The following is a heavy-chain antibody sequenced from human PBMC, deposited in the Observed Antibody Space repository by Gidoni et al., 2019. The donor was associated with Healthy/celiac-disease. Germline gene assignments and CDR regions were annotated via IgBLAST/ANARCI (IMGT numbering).Heavy chain of an antibody. CDR2: FIPIIDVA. D-gene: IGHD5-12*01. J-gene: IGHJ4*02. Sequence: QGQLVQSGAAVKKPGSAVKVSYKASGGTFSSYAFSWVRQAPGQGLEWMGRFIPIIDVAKCAQYLQGRVTINADNSTSTSYMELSSLRSEDTAVYYCATDSVGYDYLSFDSWVQGTLVIVSS. V-gene: IGHV1-69*09. CDR1: GGTFSSYA. CDR3: ATDSVGYDYLSFDS.